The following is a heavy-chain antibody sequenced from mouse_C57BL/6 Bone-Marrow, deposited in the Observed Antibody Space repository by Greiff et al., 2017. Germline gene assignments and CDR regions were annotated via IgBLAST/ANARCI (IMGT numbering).Heavy chain of an antibody. CDR3: TREQANCEAMDY. D-gene: IGHD4-1*02. V-gene: IGHV5-9-1*02. CDR1: GFTFSSYA. CDR2: ISSGGDFI. Sequence: EVMLVESGEGLVKPGGSLKLSCAASGFTFSSYAMPWVRQTPVQRLEWVAFISSGGDFIYYADTVKCRFTISRDNSRNTLYLQLSSLKSEDTAIYYCTREQANCEAMDYWGQGTSVTVSS. J-gene: IGHJ4*01.